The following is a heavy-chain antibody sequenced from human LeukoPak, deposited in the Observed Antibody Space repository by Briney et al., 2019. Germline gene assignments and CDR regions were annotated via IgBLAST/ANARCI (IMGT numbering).Heavy chain of an antibody. D-gene: IGHD5-12*01. CDR2: IYHSGST. V-gene: IGHV4-30-2*01. Sequence: SETLSLTCAVSGGSVSSGGYSWSWIRQPPGKGLEWIGYIYHSGSTYYNPSLKSRVTISVDRSKSQFSLKLSSVTAADTAVYYCARGGHSGYDETFDYWGQGTLVTVSS. CDR1: GGSVSSGGYS. J-gene: IGHJ4*02. CDR3: ARGGHSGYDETFDY.